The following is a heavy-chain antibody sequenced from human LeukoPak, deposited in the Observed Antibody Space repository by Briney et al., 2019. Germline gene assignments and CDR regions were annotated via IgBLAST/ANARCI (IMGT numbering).Heavy chain of an antibody. CDR1: GYTFTNFD. J-gene: IGHJ4*02. CDR3: ARAPTPFYYDSSAYYSDF. CDR2: MNPYTGKT. V-gene: IGHV1-8*03. D-gene: IGHD6-25*01. Sequence: ASVKVSCKTSGYTFTNFDINWVRQATGQGLEWLGWMNPYTGKTGYAQKFQGRVTFTGDTSIRTAYMEVSSLTSEDTAVYYCARAPTPFYYDSSAYYSDFWGQGTLVTVSS.